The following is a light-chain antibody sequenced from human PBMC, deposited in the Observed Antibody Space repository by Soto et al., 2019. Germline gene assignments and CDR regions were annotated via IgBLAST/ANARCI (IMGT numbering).Light chain of an antibody. Sequence: QSALTQPASVSGSPGQSITISCTGTSSDVGGYNYVSWYQQHPGKAPKLMIYEVSYRPSGVSNRFSGSKSGNTASLTISGLQAEDEAGYYCSSLTRTNTLAFGGGTKVTVL. CDR2: EVS. V-gene: IGLV2-14*01. CDR3: SSLTRTNTLA. CDR1: SSDVGGYNY. J-gene: IGLJ2*01.